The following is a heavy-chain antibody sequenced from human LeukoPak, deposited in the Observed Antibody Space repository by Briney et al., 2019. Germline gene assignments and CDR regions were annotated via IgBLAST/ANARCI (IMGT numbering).Heavy chain of an antibody. CDR1: GFTFTSDW. J-gene: IGHJ4*02. V-gene: IGHV3-7*01. CDR3: AKDTGYCSSTSCYFFFDY. D-gene: IGHD2-2*01. Sequence: GGSLRLSCAASGFTFTSDWMSWVRQAPGKGLEWVANIKQDGSEKYYVDSVKGRFTISRDNAKNSLYLQMNSLRAEDTAVYYCAKDTGYCSSTSCYFFFDYWGQGTLVTVSS. CDR2: IKQDGSEK.